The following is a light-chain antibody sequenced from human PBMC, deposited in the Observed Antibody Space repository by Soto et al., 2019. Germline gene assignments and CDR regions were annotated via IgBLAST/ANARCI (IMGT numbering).Light chain of an antibody. CDR3: SSYTSTSTYV. J-gene: IGLJ1*01. CDR2: EVS. CDR1: SSDVGSYNR. Sequence: LTQPPSVSGSPGQSVTISCTGTSSDVGSYNRVSWYQQPPGTAPKLMIYEVSNRPSGVPDRFSGSKSGNTASLTISGLQAEDEADYYCSSYTSTSTYVCGTGTKVTVL. V-gene: IGLV2-18*02.